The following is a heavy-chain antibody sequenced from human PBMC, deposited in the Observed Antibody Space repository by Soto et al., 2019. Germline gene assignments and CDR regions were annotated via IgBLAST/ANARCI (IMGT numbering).Heavy chain of an antibody. Sequence: QVQLQESGPGLVKPSGTLSLTCAVSGASFTSNDWWTWVRQPPGRGLEWIGEIYRTGSTNYNPSLKSRVTISLDKSENQFSLKVTSLPAADTAVYYCASRDPGTSVDYWGQGTLVTVSS. CDR2: IYRTGST. V-gene: IGHV4-4*02. D-gene: IGHD1-7*01. CDR3: ASRDPGTSVDY. CDR1: GASFTSNDW. J-gene: IGHJ4*02.